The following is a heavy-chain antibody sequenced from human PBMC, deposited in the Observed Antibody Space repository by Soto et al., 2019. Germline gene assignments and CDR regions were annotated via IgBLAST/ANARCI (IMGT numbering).Heavy chain of an antibody. J-gene: IGHJ6*02. CDR1: GGSGSIGDYF. CDR2: IYYSGST. D-gene: IGHD3-10*01. Sequence: SYTLSLTCTVSGGSGSIGDYFWSWLRQSPGKRLEGIAYIYYSGSTNYNPSLKSRATISVDTSKSQVSLTLTSMTAEDAALYYCARSPHYYYYGFDVWGQGTAVTVSS. CDR3: ARSPHYYYYGFDV. V-gene: IGHV4-61*08.